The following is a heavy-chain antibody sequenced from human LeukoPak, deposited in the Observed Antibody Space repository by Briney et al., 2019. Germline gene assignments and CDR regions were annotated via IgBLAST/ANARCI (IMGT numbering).Heavy chain of an antibody. V-gene: IGHV1-18*04. J-gene: IGHJ4*02. Sequence: ASVKVSCKASGYTFTSYYMHWVRQAPGQGLEWMGWISAYNGNTNYAQKLQGRVTMTTDTSTSTAYMELRSLRSDDTAVYYCARGESGSFYFDYWGQGTLVTVSS. CDR2: ISAYNGNT. D-gene: IGHD5-12*01. CDR3: ARGESGSFYFDY. CDR1: GYTFTSYY.